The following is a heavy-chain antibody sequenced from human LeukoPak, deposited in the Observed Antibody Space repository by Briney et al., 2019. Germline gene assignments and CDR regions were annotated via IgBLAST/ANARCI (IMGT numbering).Heavy chain of an antibody. CDR3: ARDLDSYYGSGSYYIAPVDY. CDR2: IKQDGSEK. D-gene: IGHD3-10*01. J-gene: IGHJ4*02. V-gene: IGHV3-7*01. CDR1: GFTFSSYW. Sequence: PGGSLRLSCAASGFTFSSYWMSWVRQAPGKGLEWVANIKQDGSEKYYVDSVKGRFTISRDNAKNSLYLQMNSLRAEDTAVYYCARDLDSYYGSGSYYIAPVDYWGQGTLVTVSS.